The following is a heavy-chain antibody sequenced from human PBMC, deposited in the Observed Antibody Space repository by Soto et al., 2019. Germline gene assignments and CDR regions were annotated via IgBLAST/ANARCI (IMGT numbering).Heavy chain of an antibody. CDR2: INPTSGGT. CDR1: GYPFAAYY. J-gene: IGHJ4*02. CDR3: ARDPDYGDYWGYVFDS. V-gene: IGHV1-2*02. D-gene: IGHD4-17*01. Sequence: QVLLVKSGAEVKTPGASVKVSCKTSGYPFAAYYIQWIRQAPGQDLEWMGWINPTSGGTVYAQDFQGRVTRTRDTSISKAYMELRRLNSDETSVYYCARDPDYGDYWGYVFDSWGQGTPVTVSS.